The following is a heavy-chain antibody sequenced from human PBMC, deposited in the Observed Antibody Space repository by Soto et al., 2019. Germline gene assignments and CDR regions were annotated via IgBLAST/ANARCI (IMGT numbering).Heavy chain of an antibody. CDR1: GFTFSSYA. V-gene: IGHV3-23*01. CDR2: ISGSGGST. CDR3: AKDRSYSSSWYSPDAFDI. J-gene: IGHJ3*02. Sequence: GGSLRLSCAASGFTFSSYAMSWVRQAPGKGLEWVSAISGSGGSTYYADSVKGRFTISRDNSKNTLYLQMNSLRAEDTAVYYCAKDRSYSSSWYSPDAFDIWCQGTMVTVSS. D-gene: IGHD6-13*01.